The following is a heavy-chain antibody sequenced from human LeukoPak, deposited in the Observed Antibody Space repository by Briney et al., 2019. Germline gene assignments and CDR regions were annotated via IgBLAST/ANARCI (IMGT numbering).Heavy chain of an antibody. CDR2: IYYSGST. J-gene: IGHJ3*02. D-gene: IGHD3-22*01. V-gene: IGHV4-39*01. Sequence: PSETLSLTCTVSGGSISSSSYYWGWIRQPPGKGLEWIGSIYYSGSTYYNPSLKSRVTISVDTSKNRFSLKLSSVTAADTAVYYCARPRGASYYYDSSGYYNTAFDIWGQGTMVTVSS. CDR3: ARPRGASYYYDSSGYYNTAFDI. CDR1: GGSISSSSYY.